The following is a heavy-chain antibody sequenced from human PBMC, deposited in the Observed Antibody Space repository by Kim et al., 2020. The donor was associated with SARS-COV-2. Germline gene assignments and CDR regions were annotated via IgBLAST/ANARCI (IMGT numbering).Heavy chain of an antibody. CDR3: ANRLDY. V-gene: IGHV3-48*01. J-gene: IGHJ4*02. Sequence: SGSCSPRHYADSVKGRFTISRENAKTSLYLQMNSLRAEDTAVYYCANRLDYWGPGTLVTVSS. CDR2: SGSCSPR.